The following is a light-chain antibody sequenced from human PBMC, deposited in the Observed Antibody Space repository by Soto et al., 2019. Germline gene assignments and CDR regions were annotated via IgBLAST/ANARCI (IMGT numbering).Light chain of an antibody. Sequence: IPMTQSPSTLSASVGDRATITCRASQSISTWLAWCQQKPGKAPNLLIFDASSLEAGVPSRFSGSGSGTGFTLTISSLQPEDFATYYCLQHNSYPQTFGQGTKVDIK. V-gene: IGKV1-5*01. CDR2: DAS. CDR3: LQHNSYPQT. CDR1: QSISTW. J-gene: IGKJ1*01.